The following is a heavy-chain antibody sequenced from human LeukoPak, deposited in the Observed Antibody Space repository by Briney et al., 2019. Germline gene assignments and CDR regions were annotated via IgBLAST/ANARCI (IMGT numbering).Heavy chain of an antibody. Sequence: GASVKVSCKASGYTFTSYDINWVRQATGQGLEWMGWMNPNSGNTGYAQKFQGRVTMTRDTSISTAYMELSRLRSDDTAVYYCARGSGSYNDAFDIWGQGTMVTVSS. V-gene: IGHV1-8*01. CDR1: GYTFTSYD. J-gene: IGHJ3*02. CDR3: ARGSGSYNDAFDI. D-gene: IGHD1-26*01. CDR2: MNPNSGNT.